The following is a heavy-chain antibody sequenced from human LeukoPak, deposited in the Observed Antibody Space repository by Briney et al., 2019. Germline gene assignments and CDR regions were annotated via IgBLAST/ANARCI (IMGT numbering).Heavy chain of an antibody. Sequence: GGSLRLSCAASGFTFSDYWMSWVRLAPGKGLEWVSHIQQDGSETNYVDSVKGRFTISRDNAKNSLYLQMNSLRDEDTAVYYCARDAVRNSGSSLMYWGQGTLVTVSS. CDR2: IQQDGSET. V-gene: IGHV3-7*01. D-gene: IGHD3-16*02. CDR1: GFTFSDYW. CDR3: ARDAVRNSGSSLMY. J-gene: IGHJ4*02.